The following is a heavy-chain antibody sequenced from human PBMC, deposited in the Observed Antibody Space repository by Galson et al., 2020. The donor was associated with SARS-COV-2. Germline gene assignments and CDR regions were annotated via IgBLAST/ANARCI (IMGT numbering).Heavy chain of an antibody. D-gene: IGHD4-4*01. J-gene: IGHJ5*02. CDR3: ARMALHPDWFDP. Sequence: SETLSLTCTVSGGSITTIHYYWAWIRQPPGQGLEWIGSIYYSGTTFFYNPSLKSRGTIAVDTSKNQFSLKLTSVTVADSAVYYCARMALHPDWFDPWGQGTLVTVSS. V-gene: IGHV4-39*07. CDR1: GGSITTIHYY. CDR2: IYYSGTTF.